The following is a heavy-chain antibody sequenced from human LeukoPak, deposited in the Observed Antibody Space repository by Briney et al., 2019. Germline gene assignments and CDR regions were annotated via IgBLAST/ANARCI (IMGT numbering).Heavy chain of an antibody. Sequence: GGSLRLSCAASGFTFITYAMSWVRQTPGKGLEWVSTVTGSGGTTYYVDSVKGRFTISRDNSKYTLYLQMNSLRDEDTAVYYCAKYGANSFYDNWGQGTLVTVSS. CDR1: GFTFITYA. D-gene: IGHD4/OR15-4a*01. J-gene: IGHJ4*02. V-gene: IGHV3-23*01. CDR3: AKYGANSFYDN. CDR2: VTGSGGTT.